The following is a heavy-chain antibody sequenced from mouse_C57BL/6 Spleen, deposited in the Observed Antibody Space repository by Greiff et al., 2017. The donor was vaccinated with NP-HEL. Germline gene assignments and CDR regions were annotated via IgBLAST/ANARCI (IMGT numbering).Heavy chain of an antibody. CDR1: GYTFTSYW. D-gene: IGHD2-12*01. CDR2: IDPSDSYT. CDR3: ATPRLDYYAMDY. V-gene: IGHV1-69*01. Sequence: QVQLQQPGAELVMPGASVKLSCKASGYTFTSYWMHWVKQRPGQGLEWIGEIDPSDSYTNYNQQFKGKSTLTVDKSSSTAYMQLSSLTSEDSAVYYCATPRLDYYAMDYWGQGTSVTVSS. J-gene: IGHJ4*01.